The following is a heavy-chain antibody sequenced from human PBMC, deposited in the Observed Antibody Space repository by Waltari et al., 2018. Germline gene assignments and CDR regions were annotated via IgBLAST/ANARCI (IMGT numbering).Heavy chain of an antibody. Sequence: QVRLHESGPGLVKPSETLSLTCTVSSASVSRYYWHWIRQSPGKGLEWIAYVHHSGNVNYNPSLKRRVTISLDMSKSQFSLNLTSVTAADTAVYYCARETTSGYSLDVWGQGTTVTVSS. CDR2: VHHSGNV. J-gene: IGHJ6*02. V-gene: IGHV4-59*02. CDR1: SASVSRYY. D-gene: IGHD3-22*01. CDR3: ARETTSGYSLDV.